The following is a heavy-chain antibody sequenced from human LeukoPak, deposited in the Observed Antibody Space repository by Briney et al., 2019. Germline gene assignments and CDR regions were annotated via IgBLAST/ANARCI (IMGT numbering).Heavy chain of an antibody. CDR2: IWYDGTNR. CDR3: ARDQRGFSYSKYYFDY. CDR1: GFSFSSYG. D-gene: IGHD5-18*01. Sequence: GRSLRLSCAASGFSFSSYGMHWVRQAPGKGLEWVAVIWYDGTNRYYADSVKSRFTISRDNSKNTLYLQMNSLRAEDTAVYYCARDQRGFSYSKYYFDYWGQGTLVTVSS. J-gene: IGHJ4*02. V-gene: IGHV3-33*01.